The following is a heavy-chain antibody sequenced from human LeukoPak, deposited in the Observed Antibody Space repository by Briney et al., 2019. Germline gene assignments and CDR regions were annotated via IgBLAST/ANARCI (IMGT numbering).Heavy chain of an antibody. Sequence: GGSLRLSCAASGFTFSSYAMHWVRQAPGKGLEWVAVISHDGSNKYYADSVKGRFTISRDNSKNTLYLQMNSLRAEDTAVYYCARGALSGWYDHWGQGTLVTVSS. CDR3: ARGALSGWYDH. CDR2: ISHDGSNK. D-gene: IGHD1-26*01. CDR1: GFTFSSYA. J-gene: IGHJ5*02. V-gene: IGHV3-30*04.